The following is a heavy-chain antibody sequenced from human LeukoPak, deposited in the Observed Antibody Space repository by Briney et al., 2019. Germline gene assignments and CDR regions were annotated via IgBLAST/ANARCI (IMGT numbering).Heavy chain of an antibody. D-gene: IGHD5-24*01. Sequence: QPSETLSLTCAVYGGSFSGYYWSWIRQPPGRGLECIGEIHHSGSTNYNPSLKSRATLSVDTPKNQFSLKLSSVTAADTAVYYCARSRGWLQSHPLGYWGQGTLVTVSS. V-gene: IGHV4-34*01. J-gene: IGHJ4*02. CDR2: IHHSGST. CDR1: GGSFSGYY. CDR3: ARSRGWLQSHPLGY.